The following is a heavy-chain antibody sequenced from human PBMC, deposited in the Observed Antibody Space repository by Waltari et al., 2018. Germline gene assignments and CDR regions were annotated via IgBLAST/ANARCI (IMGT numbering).Heavy chain of an antibody. CDR2: ITWDGGST. D-gene: IGHD3-9*01. CDR1: GFTFDDFA. J-gene: IGHJ6*02. Sequence: EVQLEESGGGVVQPGGSLRLSCAASGFTFDDFAMHWDRQAPGKGLEGVSLITWDGGSTYYADSVKGRFAISRDNGKDFLYLQMNSLRPEDTALYYCVKEAAGYDSLIANGLDVWGQGTTVTVSS. V-gene: IGHV3-43D*04. CDR3: VKEAAGYDSLIANGLDV.